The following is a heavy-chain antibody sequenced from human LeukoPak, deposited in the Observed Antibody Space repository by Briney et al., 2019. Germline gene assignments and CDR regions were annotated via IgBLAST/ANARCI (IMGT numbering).Heavy chain of an antibody. Sequence: GGSLRLSCAASGFTFSSYSMNWVRQAPGKGLEWVSSTSSSSSYIYYADSVKGRFIISRDNAKNSLYLQMNSLRAEDTAVYYCARGHGSGTYYNVVAFDIWGQGTMVTVSS. J-gene: IGHJ3*02. CDR2: TSSSSSYI. D-gene: IGHD3-10*01. CDR3: ARGHGSGTYYNVVAFDI. CDR1: GFTFSSYS. V-gene: IGHV3-21*01.